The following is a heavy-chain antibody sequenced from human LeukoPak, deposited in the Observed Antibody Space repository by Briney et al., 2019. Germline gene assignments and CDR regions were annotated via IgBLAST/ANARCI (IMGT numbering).Heavy chain of an antibody. V-gene: IGHV4-39*01. CDR3: ARQGTYYDKIYYFDY. CDR2: IFYNGRT. D-gene: IGHD3-16*01. Sequence: SETLSLTCTVSGGSISYSTTYWGWIRQPPGKGLEWIASIFYNGRTWNNPSLKSRVSISVDTSKNQFSLKVSAVTAADTAVYYCARQGTYYDKIYYFDYWGQGTLVTVSS. CDR1: GGSISYSTTY. J-gene: IGHJ4*02.